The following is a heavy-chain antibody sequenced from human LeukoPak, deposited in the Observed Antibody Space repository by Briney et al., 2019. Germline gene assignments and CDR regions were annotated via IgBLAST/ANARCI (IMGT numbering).Heavy chain of an antibody. D-gene: IGHD2-15*01. Sequence: GGTLRLSCAVSGVTFNRYWLHGVREAPGKGLVWVSGINSDGSDTIYAVSVSGRFTISRDNAKSTVYLQMNSLKAEDTAVYYCARGGYHHGFDIWGQGTMVTVSS. CDR2: INSDGSDT. CDR1: GVTFNRYW. J-gene: IGHJ3*02. CDR3: ARGGYHHGFDI. V-gene: IGHV3-74*01.